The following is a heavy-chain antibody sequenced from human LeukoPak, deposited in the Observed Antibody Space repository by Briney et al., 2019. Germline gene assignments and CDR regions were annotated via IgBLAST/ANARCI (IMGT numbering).Heavy chain of an antibody. CDR3: AKGHAGWAIRTPNWFDP. V-gene: IGHV3-30*18. Sequence: GGSLRLSCAASGFTFSGYGMNWVRQAPGKGLEWVAVISYDGSNKYYADSVKGRFTISRDNSKNTLYLQMNSLRAEDTAVYYCAKGHAGWAIRTPNWFDPWGQGTLVTVSS. D-gene: IGHD1-26*01. J-gene: IGHJ5*02. CDR1: GFTFSGYG. CDR2: ISYDGSNK.